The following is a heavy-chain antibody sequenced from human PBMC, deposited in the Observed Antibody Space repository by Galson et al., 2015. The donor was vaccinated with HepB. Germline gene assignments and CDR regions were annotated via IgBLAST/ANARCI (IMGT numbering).Heavy chain of an antibody. J-gene: IGHJ4*02. V-gene: IGHV1-69*04. CDR3: ARDLYGDYGPGY. CDR1: GGTFSSYA. CDR2: IIPILGIA. D-gene: IGHD4-17*01. Sequence: SVKVSCKASGGTFSSYAISWVRQAPGQGLEWMGRIIPILGIANYAQKFQGRVTITADKSTSTAYMELSSLRSEDTAVYYCARDLYGDYGPGYWGQGTLVTVSS.